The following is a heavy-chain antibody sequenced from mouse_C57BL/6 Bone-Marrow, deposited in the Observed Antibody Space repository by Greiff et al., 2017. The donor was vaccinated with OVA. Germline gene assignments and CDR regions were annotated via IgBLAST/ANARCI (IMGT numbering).Heavy chain of an antibody. V-gene: IGHV1-55*01. CDR2: IYPGSGST. J-gene: IGHJ4*01. CDR1: GYTFTSYW. Sequence: QVQLQQPGAELVKPGASVKMSCKASGYTFTSYWITWVKQRPGQGLEWIGDIYPGSGSTNYNEKFKSKATLTVDTSSSTAYMQLSSLTSEDSAVYYCARKGRIYYYAMDYWGQGTSVTVSS. CDR3: ARKGRIYYYAMDY.